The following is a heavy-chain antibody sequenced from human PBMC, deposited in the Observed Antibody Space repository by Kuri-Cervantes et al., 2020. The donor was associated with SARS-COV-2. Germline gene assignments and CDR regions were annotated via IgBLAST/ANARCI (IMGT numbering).Heavy chain of an antibody. D-gene: IGHD3-10*01. Sequence: GESLKISCAASGFTFSDYYMSWVRQAPGKGLEWVSVIYSGGSTYYADSVKGRFTISRDNSKNTLYLQMNSLRAEDTAVYYCASGPGILWFGDDYWGQGTLVTVSS. V-gene: IGHV3-53*01. CDR2: IYSGGST. J-gene: IGHJ4*02. CDR3: ASGPGILWFGDDY. CDR1: GFTFSDYY.